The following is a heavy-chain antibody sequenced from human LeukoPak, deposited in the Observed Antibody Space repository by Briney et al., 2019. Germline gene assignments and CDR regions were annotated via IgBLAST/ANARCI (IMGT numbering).Heavy chain of an antibody. V-gene: IGHV3-48*02. J-gene: IGHJ3*02. Sequence: GGSLRLSRAASGFTFSSYSMNWVRQAPGKGLEWVSYISSSSSTIYYADSVKGRFTISRDNAKNSLYLQMNSLRDEDTAVYYCARDSQYYDSSGYYYGGDAFDIWGQGTMVTVSS. CDR2: ISSSSSTI. CDR3: ARDSQYYDSSGYYYGGDAFDI. D-gene: IGHD3-22*01. CDR1: GFTFSSYS.